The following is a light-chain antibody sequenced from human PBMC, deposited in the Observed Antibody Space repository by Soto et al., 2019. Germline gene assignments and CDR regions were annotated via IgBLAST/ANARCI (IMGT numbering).Light chain of an antibody. Sequence: QSVLTQPPSGSGAPGQRVTISCTGSSSNIGAGYDVHWYQQLPGRAPKLLIYGNTNRPSGVPDRFSGSKSGTSASLAITGLQAEDEADYYCLSLDSSLSVVFGGGTKLTVL. CDR1: SSNIGAGYD. V-gene: IGLV1-40*01. J-gene: IGLJ2*01. CDR2: GNT. CDR3: LSLDSSLSVV.